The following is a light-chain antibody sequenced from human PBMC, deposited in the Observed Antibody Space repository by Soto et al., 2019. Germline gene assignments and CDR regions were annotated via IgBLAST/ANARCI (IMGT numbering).Light chain of an antibody. V-gene: IGKV3-20*01. J-gene: IGKJ2*01. CDR2: DSS. Sequence: EIVLTQSPGTLSLSPGETASLSCWASQSIVSNFLAWYQQRRGQPPRLLIYDSSRRASGIPARFTGSGSGTAFTLTISRVEAEDSAVYCCQQTFHSPRTFGQRTRLEI. CDR3: QQTFHSPRT. CDR1: QSIVSNF.